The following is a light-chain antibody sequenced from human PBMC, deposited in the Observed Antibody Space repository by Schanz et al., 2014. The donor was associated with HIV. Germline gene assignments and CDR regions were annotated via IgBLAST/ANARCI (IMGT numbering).Light chain of an antibody. CDR3: QSFDSSLNGVV. CDR1: TSNIGYNY. Sequence: QSVLTQPPSVSAAPGQKVTISCSGSTSNIGYNYVSWYQQVPGTAPKLLIYGNSNRPSGVPDRISGSKSGTSASLAISGLQAEDEADYFCQSFDSSLNGVVFGGGTKLTVL. V-gene: IGLV1-40*01. CDR2: GNS. J-gene: IGLJ3*02.